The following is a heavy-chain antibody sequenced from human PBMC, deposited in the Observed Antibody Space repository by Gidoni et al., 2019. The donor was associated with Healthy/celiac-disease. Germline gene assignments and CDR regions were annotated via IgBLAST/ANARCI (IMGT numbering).Heavy chain of an antibody. V-gene: IGHV4-39*01. CDR2: IYYSGST. J-gene: IGHJ4*02. CDR1: GGSISSSSYS. Sequence: QLQLQESGPGLVKPSETLSLTCTVSGGSISSSSYSWGWIRQPPGKGLEWIGSIYYSGSTYYNPSLKSRVTISVDTSKNQFSLKLSSVTAADTAVYYCARDYSGSYFDYWGQGTLVTVSS. D-gene: IGHD1-26*01. CDR3: ARDYSGSYFDY.